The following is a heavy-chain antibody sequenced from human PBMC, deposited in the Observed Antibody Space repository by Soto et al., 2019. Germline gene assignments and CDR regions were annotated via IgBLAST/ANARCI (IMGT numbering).Heavy chain of an antibody. Sequence: PGGSLRLSCAASTFTFSSYAMSWVRQAPGKGLEWVSTISGNGNSAYYPDSVKGRFTVSRDNSRNILHLQMNGLRAEDTAVYYCAKGKANSVFGVNTLFDYWGQGT. CDR2: ISGNGNSA. CDR3: AKGKANSVFGVNTLFDY. CDR1: TFTFSSYA. J-gene: IGHJ4*02. D-gene: IGHD3-3*01. V-gene: IGHV3-23*01.